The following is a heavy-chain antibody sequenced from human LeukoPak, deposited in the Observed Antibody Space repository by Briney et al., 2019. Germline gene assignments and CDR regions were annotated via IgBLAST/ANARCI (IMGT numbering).Heavy chain of an antibody. J-gene: IGHJ4*02. V-gene: IGHV4-39*07. CDR3: ARDAFWSAAGNDY. D-gene: IGHD6-13*01. Sequence: SETLSLTCTVSGGSISSSSYYWGWIRQPPGKGLEWIGSIYYSGSTYYNPSLKSRVTISVDTSKNQFSLKLSSVTAADTAVYYCARDAFWSAAGNDYWGQGTLVTVSS. CDR1: GGSISSSSYY. CDR2: IYYSGST.